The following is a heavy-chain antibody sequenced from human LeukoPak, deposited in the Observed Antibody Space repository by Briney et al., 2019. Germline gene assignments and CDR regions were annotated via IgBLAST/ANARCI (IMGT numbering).Heavy chain of an antibody. Sequence: SETLSLTCTVSGGSITSSNYFWGWIRQSPGKGLEWIGSIYYSGSTYYNPSLKSRVTISVETSKIHFSLQLTSVTAADTALYYCARAPAGCGGTCPFDYWGQGTLVTVSS. D-gene: IGHD2-15*01. CDR1: GGSITSSNYF. CDR3: ARAPAGCGGTCPFDY. J-gene: IGHJ4*02. V-gene: IGHV4-39*07. CDR2: IYYSGST.